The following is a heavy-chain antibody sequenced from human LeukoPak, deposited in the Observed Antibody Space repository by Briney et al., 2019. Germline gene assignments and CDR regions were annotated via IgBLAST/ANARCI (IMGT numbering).Heavy chain of an antibody. CDR3: TPGGTANYIPDY. CDR2: IRSKANSYAT. Sequence: PGGSLRLSCAASGFTFSGSAMHWVRQAPGKGLEWVGRIRSKANSYATAYAASVKGRFTISRDDSKNTAYLQMNSLKTEDTAVYYCTPGGTANYIPDYWGQGTLVTVSS. J-gene: IGHJ4*02. D-gene: IGHD3-10*02. CDR1: GFTFSGSA. V-gene: IGHV3-73*01.